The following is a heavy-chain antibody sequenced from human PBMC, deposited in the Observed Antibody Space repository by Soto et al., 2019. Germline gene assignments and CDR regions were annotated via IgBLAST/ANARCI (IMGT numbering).Heavy chain of an antibody. J-gene: IGHJ6*03. CDR2: IIPILGIA. V-gene: IGHV1-69*02. CDR3: ARVTPLDHNHYMDV. D-gene: IGHD4-4*01. CDR1: GGTLSSYT. Sequence: GASVKVSCKASGGTLSSYTISWVRQAPGQGLEWMGRIIPILGIANYAQKFQGRVTITADKSTSTAYMELSSLRSEDTAVYYCARVTPLDHNHYMDVWGKGTTVTVSS.